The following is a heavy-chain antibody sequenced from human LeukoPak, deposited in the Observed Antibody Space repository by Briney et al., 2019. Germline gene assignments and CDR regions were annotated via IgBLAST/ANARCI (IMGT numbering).Heavy chain of an antibody. Sequence: AAVKVTCQVSGYTLTELSMHWVRQAPGKGLEWMGGFDPEDGETIYARKFQGRVTMTEDTSTDTAYMELSSLRSEDTAVYYCATVVGATPGDFDYWGQGTLVTVSS. CDR3: ATVVGATPGDFDY. J-gene: IGHJ4*02. V-gene: IGHV1-24*01. D-gene: IGHD1-26*01. CDR2: FDPEDGET. CDR1: GYTLTELS.